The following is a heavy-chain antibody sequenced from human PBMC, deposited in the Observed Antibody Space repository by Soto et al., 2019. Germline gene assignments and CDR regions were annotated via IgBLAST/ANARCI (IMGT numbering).Heavy chain of an antibody. D-gene: IGHD3-22*01. Sequence: SETLSLTCTVSGGSISSGGYYWSWIRQHPGKGLEWIGYIYYSGSTYYNPSLKSRVTISVDTSKNQFSLKLSSVTAADTAVYYCARDSSGLFDPWGQGTLVTVSS. CDR3: ARDSSGLFDP. CDR2: IYYSGST. J-gene: IGHJ5*02. V-gene: IGHV4-31*03. CDR1: GGSISSGGYY.